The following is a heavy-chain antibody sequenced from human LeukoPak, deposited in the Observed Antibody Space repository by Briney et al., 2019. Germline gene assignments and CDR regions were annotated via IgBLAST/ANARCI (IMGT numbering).Heavy chain of an antibody. J-gene: IGHJ4*02. V-gene: IGHV3-7*01. D-gene: IGHD6-13*01. CDR1: GFTFSSYW. CDR2: TKYDGSEK. Sequence: GGSLRLSCAASGFTFSSYWMSWVRQAPGKGLEWVANTKYDGSEKYYADSVKGRFTISRDNAKNSLYLQMNSLRAEDTAVYYCARDIEAAGLFLDYWGQGTLVTVSS. CDR3: ARDIEAAGLFLDY.